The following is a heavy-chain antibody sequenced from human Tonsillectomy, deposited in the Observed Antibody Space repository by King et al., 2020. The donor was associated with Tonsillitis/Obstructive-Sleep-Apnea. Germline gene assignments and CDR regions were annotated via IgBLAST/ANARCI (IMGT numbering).Heavy chain of an antibody. CDR3: AKDGPSFWSGYSYEGPDY. Sequence: VQLVESGGGLVQPGGSLRLSCAASGFTFSSSAMSWVRQAPGKGLEWVSAISDSGITKYYADSVRGRFTISRDNSKNTLYLQMNSLRAEDTALYDCAKDGPSFWSGYSYEGPDYWGQGTLVTVSS. D-gene: IGHD3-3*01. CDR1: GFTFSSSA. V-gene: IGHV3-23*04. CDR2: ISDSGITK. J-gene: IGHJ4*02.